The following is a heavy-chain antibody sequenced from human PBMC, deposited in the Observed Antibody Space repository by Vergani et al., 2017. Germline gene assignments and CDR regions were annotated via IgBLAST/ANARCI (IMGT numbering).Heavy chain of an antibody. CDR3: ARVNTETNGHLYYYYYMDV. J-gene: IGHJ6*03. CDR1: GWSFTNYH. Sequence: QVQLQQWGGGLLKPSETLSLTCVVNGWSFTNYHWTWIRQSPGEGLEWVGDIDHTGRPDYNPSLKSRLTMSVDKSLNQFSLTLNSVTATDTAIYFCARVNTETNGHLYYYYYMDVWGQGTAVTVS. D-gene: IGHD4-11*01. V-gene: IGHV4-34*01. CDR2: IDHTGRP.